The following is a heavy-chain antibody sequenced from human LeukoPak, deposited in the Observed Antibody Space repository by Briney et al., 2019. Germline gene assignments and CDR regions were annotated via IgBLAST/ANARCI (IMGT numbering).Heavy chain of an antibody. V-gene: IGHV4-61*02. Sequence: PSETLSLTCTVSGGSISSGSYYWSWIRQPAGKGLEWIGRIYTSGNTNYNPSLKSRVTISVDTSKNQFSLKLSSVTAADTAVYYCARDSGHNYYDSRSFDYWGQGTLVTVSS. D-gene: IGHD3-22*01. CDR2: IYTSGNT. CDR3: ARDSGHNYYDSRSFDY. CDR1: GGSISSGSYY. J-gene: IGHJ4*02.